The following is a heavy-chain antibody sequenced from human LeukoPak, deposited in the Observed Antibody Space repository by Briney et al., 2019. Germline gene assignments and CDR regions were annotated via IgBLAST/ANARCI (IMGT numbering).Heavy chain of an antibody. D-gene: IGHD3-22*01. J-gene: IGHJ4*02. CDR2: IIPIFGTA. CDR1: GGTFSSYA. Sequence: GSSVKVSCKASGGTFSSYAVSWVRQAPGQGLEWMGGIIPIFGTANYAQKFQGRVTITADESTSTAYMELSSLRSEDTAVYYCARGTPTYYYDSSGYGIFDYWGQGTLVTVSS. V-gene: IGHV1-69*01. CDR3: ARGTPTYYYDSSGYGIFDY.